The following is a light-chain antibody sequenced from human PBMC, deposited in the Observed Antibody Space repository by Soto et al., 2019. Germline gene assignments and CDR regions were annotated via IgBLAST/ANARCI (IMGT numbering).Light chain of an antibody. Sequence: DIVMIQSPDSLAVSLGERATINCKPSRSLLYSPNNKNYLAWYQQKPDRPPKLLIYWESTRESRVPDRFSGSGSGTDLTLTIRSLQAEDVAVYYCQQYLIPPQTFGQGTKVERK. CDR2: WES. J-gene: IGKJ1*01. V-gene: IGKV4-1*01. CDR1: RSLLYSPNNKNY. CDR3: QQYLIPPQT.